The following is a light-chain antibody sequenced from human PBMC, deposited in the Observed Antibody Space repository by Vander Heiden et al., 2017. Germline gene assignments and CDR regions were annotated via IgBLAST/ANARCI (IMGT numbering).Light chain of an antibody. J-gene: IGKJ2*01. V-gene: IGKV4-1*01. CDR1: QSVLYSSNNKNY. CDR3: QQDYSTPYT. CDR2: WAS. Sequence: DIVMTQSPASLAVSLGERATIDCESSQSVLYSSNNKNYLAWYQQNPGQPPKLLIYWASTRESGVPDRFSGSGSGTDFTLTISSLQAEDVAVYYCQQDYSTPYTFGQGTKLEIK.